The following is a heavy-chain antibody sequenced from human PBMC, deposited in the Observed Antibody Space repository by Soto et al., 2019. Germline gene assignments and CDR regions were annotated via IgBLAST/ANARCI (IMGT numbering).Heavy chain of an antibody. CDR1: GFTFSGSS. D-gene: IGHD6-13*01. CDR2: IRSKVNSYAT. CDR3: NRRWKDRWYSGICY. V-gene: IGHV3-73*02. J-gene: IGHJ4*02. Sequence: EVQLVESGGGLVQSGGSLKLSCAASGFTFSGSSMHWVRQASGKGLEWVGRIRSKVNSYATAYAAWVEGRCSISSDDSKYTTYRQSKSLKTEETAVYYCNRRWKDRWYSGICYWGQGTLVTVSS.